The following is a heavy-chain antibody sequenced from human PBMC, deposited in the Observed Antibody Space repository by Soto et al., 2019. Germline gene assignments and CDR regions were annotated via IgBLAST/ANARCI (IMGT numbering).Heavy chain of an antibody. J-gene: IGHJ4*02. CDR1: GGSISSYY. Sequence: QVQLQESGPGLVKPSETLSLTCTVSGGSISSYYGSWIRQPPGKGLEWIGYIYYSGSTNYNPSLKSRVTISVDTSKNQFSLKLSSVTAADTAVYYCARENGSGSYYHYWGQGTLVTVSS. D-gene: IGHD3-10*01. CDR2: IYYSGST. CDR3: ARENGSGSYYHY. V-gene: IGHV4-59*01.